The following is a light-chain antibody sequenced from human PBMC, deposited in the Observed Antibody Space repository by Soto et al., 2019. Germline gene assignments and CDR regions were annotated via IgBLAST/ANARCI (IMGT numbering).Light chain of an antibody. CDR3: QQYNNWPKM. Sequence: ETVLTQSPGTLSLSPGERATLSCRTSLSVSVYLDWYQQKPGQAPRLLIYGASSRVTGIPDRFSGSGSGTDFTLTISRVEPEDFAVYYCQQYNNWPKMFGQGTKVDIK. CDR1: LSVSVY. J-gene: IGKJ1*01. CDR2: GAS. V-gene: IGKV3-11*01.